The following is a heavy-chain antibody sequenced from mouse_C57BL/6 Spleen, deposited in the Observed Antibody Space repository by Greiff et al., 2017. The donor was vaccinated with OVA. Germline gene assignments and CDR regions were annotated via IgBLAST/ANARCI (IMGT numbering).Heavy chain of an antibody. D-gene: IGHD1-1*01. CDR3: ARFGGSSPGFDY. J-gene: IGHJ2*01. CDR1: GFNIKDYY. V-gene: IGHV14-2*01. Sequence: VQLQQSGAELVKPGASVKLSCTASGFNIKDYYMHWVKQRTEQGLEWIGRIDPEDGDTKYAPTFQGKATITADTSSNTAYLQLSSLTSEDTAVYYCARFGGSSPGFDYWGQGTTLTVAS. CDR2: IDPEDGDT.